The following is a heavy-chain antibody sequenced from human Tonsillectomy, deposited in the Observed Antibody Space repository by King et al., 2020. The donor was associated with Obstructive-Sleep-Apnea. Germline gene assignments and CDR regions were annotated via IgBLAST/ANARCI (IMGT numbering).Heavy chain of an antibody. CDR2: INAGNGNT. CDR3: ATVVGATGEFDY. CDR1: GYTFTSYA. V-gene: IGHV1-3*01. D-gene: IGHD1-26*01. J-gene: IGHJ4*02. Sequence: QLVQSGAEVKKPGASVKVSCKASGYTFTSYAMHWVRQAPGQRLEWMGWINAGNGNTKYSQKFQGRVTITRDTSASTAYMELSSLRSEDTAVYYCATVVGATGEFDYWGQGTLVTVSS.